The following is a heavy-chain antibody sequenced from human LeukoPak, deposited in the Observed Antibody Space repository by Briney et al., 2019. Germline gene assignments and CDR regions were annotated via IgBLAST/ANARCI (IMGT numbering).Heavy chain of an antibody. V-gene: IGHV3-30*02. CDR1: GFTFSSYG. CDR3: ARGPSSYHNT. CDR2: IRYDGSDK. Sequence: GGSLRLSCAASGFTFSSYGMHWVRQAPDKGLEWVAFIRYDGSDKYYADSVKGRFTISRDNSKNTLYLQMNSLRAEDTAVYYCARGPSSYHNTGGQGTLVTVSS. J-gene: IGHJ4*02. D-gene: IGHD5-12*01.